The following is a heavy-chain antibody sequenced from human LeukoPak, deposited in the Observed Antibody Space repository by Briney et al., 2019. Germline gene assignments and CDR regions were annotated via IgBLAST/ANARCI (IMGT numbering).Heavy chain of an antibody. D-gene: IGHD3/OR15-3a*01. J-gene: IGHJ4*02. CDR2: MNLDGSEK. CDR1: GFTFSSYW. CDR3: ARDDGFSCYSY. V-gene: IGHV3-7*01. Sequence: GGSLRLSWAASGFTFSSYWMTWVRQAPGKGLEWVANMNLDGSEKYYVDSVKGRFIISRDNAKNSLFLQMNSLIAEDTAVYYCARDDGFSCYSYWGQGTLVTVSS.